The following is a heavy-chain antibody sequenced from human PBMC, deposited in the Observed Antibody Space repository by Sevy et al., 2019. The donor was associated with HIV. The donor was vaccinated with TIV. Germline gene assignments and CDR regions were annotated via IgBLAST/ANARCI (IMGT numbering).Heavy chain of an antibody. CDR1: GGSISSGGYY. Sequence: SETLSLTCTVSGGSISSGGYYWSWIRQHPGKGLEWIGYIYYSGSTYYNPSLKSRVTISVDTSKNQFSLKLSSVAAADAAVYYCARARGALWFGEYNFDYWGQGTLVTVSS. D-gene: IGHD3-10*01. CDR3: ARARGALWFGEYNFDY. V-gene: IGHV4-31*03. CDR2: IYYSGST. J-gene: IGHJ4*02.